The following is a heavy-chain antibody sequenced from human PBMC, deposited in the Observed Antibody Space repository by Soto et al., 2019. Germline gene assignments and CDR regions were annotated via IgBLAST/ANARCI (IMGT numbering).Heavy chain of an antibody. CDR2: EYSGTS. D-gene: IGHD3-16*01. Sequence: QVQLQESGPGLVKPSETLSLTCTVSGASISRDHWNWIRQPPGKGLEWIGEYSGTSNYNPSLRSRVTISVDTSNNQLSLKLSSVTAADTALYYCATYTAGGGGRDYWGQGTLVTVSS. CDR1: GASISRDH. CDR3: ATYTAGGGGRDY. J-gene: IGHJ4*02. V-gene: IGHV4-59*08.